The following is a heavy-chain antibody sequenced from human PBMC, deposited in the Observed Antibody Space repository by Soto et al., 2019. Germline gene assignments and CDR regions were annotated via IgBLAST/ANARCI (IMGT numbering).Heavy chain of an antibody. J-gene: IGHJ4*02. CDR3: ARGWLRDPWMY. D-gene: IGHD5-12*01. CDR1: GFIFSSYT. Sequence: EVQLVESGGGLVKPGGSLRLSCAASGFIFSSYTMNWVRQAPGKGLEWVSSISASSTYIYYADSLMGRFTISRGNAYNSLYLQMSSLRAEDTAVYYCARGWLRDPWMYWGQGTLVTVSS. V-gene: IGHV3-21*01. CDR2: ISASSTYI.